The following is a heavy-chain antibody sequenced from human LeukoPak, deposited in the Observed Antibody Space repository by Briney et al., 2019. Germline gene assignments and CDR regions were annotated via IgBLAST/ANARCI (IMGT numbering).Heavy chain of an antibody. D-gene: IGHD1-26*01. J-gene: IGHJ4*02. Sequence: SETLSLTCTVSGGSISSYYWSWIRQPPGKGLEWIGYIYYSGSTNYNPSLKSRVTISVDTSKNQFSLKLSSVTAADTAVYYCARRDRYGGYFDYRGQGTLVTVSS. CDR1: GGSISSYY. V-gene: IGHV4-59*08. CDR2: IYYSGST. CDR3: ARRDRYGGYFDY.